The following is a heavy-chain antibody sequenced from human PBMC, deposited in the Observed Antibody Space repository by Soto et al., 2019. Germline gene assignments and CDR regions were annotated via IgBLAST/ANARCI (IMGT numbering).Heavy chain of an antibody. CDR2: IDPSDSYT. J-gene: IGHJ4*02. CDR3: ARVPYGSGSYSVDY. Sequence: EVQLVQSGAEVKKPGESLRISCEGSGYSFITYWITWVRQMPGKGLEWMGRIDPSDSYTKYSPSFQGHVTISADKSNSTAYLQWSSLKDSDTAMYYCARVPYGSGSYSVDYWGQGTLVTVSS. V-gene: IGHV5-10-1*01. D-gene: IGHD3-10*01. CDR1: GYSFITYW.